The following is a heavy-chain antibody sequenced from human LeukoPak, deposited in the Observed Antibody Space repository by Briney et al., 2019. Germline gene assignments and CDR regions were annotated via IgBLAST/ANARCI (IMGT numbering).Heavy chain of an antibody. J-gene: IGHJ2*01. Sequence: SETLSLTCAVYGGSFSGYYWSWIRQPPGKGLEWIEEINHSGSTNNNPSLKSRVTISVDTSKNQFSLKLSSVTAADTAVYYCARGVARHWYFDLWGRGTLVTVSS. CDR3: ARGVARHWYFDL. CDR2: INHSGST. V-gene: IGHV4-34*01. D-gene: IGHD2-15*01. CDR1: GGSFSGYY.